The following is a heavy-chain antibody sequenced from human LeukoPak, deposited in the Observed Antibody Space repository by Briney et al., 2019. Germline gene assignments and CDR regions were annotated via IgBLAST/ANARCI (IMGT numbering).Heavy chain of an antibody. V-gene: IGHV3-73*01. CDR1: GFTFSGSA. Sequence: AGGSLRLSCAASGFTFSGSAVHWVRQSSGKGLEWVGHIDKKDNLYATAYAESVKGRFTISRDDSKDTAFLHMDSLKTEDTALYYCTRDRGTYNRFDPWGQGTLVTVSS. CDR3: TRDRGTYNRFDP. CDR2: IDKKDNLYAT. D-gene: IGHD1-14*01. J-gene: IGHJ5*02.